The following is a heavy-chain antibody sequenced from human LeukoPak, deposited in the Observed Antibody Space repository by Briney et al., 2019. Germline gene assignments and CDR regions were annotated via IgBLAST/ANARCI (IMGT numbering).Heavy chain of an antibody. CDR2: MNPNSGNT. D-gene: IGHD2-15*01. CDR3: ATDLHGGGRDY. J-gene: IGHJ4*02. CDR1: GYTFISYD. V-gene: IGHV1-8*02. Sequence: ASVKVSCKASGYTFISYDINWVRQATGQGLEWMGWMNPNSGNTGYAQKFQGRVTMTEDTSTDTAYMELSSLRSEDTAVYYCATDLHGGGRDYWGQGTLVTVSS.